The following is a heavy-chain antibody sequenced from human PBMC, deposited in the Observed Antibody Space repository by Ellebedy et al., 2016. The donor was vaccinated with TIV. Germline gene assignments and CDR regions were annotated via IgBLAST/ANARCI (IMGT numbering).Heavy chain of an antibody. Sequence: ASVKVSCXASGYTFTDYAMHWVRQAPGQSLELMGWVRGDNGNTRYSQKFQDRITITNDTSASTAYMELSSLRSEDTAVYYCAPGGTYGSYRFWGQGTLVTVSS. CDR1: GYTFTDYA. CDR2: VRGDNGNT. J-gene: IGHJ4*02. D-gene: IGHD1-26*01. CDR3: APGGTYGSYRF. V-gene: IGHV1-3*01.